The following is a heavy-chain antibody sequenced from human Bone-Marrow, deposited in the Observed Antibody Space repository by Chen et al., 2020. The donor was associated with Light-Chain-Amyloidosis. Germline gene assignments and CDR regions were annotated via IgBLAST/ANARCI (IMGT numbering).Heavy chain of an antibody. J-gene: IGHJ4*02. D-gene: IGHD3-10*01. CDR2: VSGSTVST. CDR3: TRKGGYFDF. V-gene: IGHV3-23*04. CDR1: GFNFSSFG. Sequence: EVQLVESGGGLVQPGGSLRLSCATSGFNFSSFGMSWVRQAPGKGLEWVSTVSGSTVSTYYAGAVKGRFIISIDNSKSTLYLQMNSLRAGDTAVYFCTRKGGYFDFWGQGSLVTVSS.